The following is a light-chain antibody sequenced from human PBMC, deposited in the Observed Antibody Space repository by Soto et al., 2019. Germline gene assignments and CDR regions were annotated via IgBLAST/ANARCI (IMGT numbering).Light chain of an antibody. CDR1: QSVSTNN. CDR2: GAS. CDR3: QQYGSSRT. J-gene: IGKJ1*01. V-gene: IGKV3-20*01. Sequence: IELTQSPSTLSSTPGERATLSCRASQSVSTNNLAWYQQKPGQAPRLLIYGASSRATGIPDRFSGSGSGTDFTLTISRLEPEDFAVYYCQQYGSSRTFAQGTKVDI.